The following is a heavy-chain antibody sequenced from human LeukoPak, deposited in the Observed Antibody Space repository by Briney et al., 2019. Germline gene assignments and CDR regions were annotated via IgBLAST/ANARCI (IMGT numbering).Heavy chain of an antibody. D-gene: IGHD5-24*01. CDR3: ARDRERWLQFRSFDH. J-gene: IGHJ4*02. Sequence: ASVKVSCKASGYTFTSYGISWVRQAPGQGLEWMGWISAYNGNTNYAQKLQGRVTMTTDTSTSTAYMELRSLRSDDTAVYYCARDRERWLQFRSFDHWGQGTLVTVSS. CDR1: GYTFTSYG. V-gene: IGHV1-18*01. CDR2: ISAYNGNT.